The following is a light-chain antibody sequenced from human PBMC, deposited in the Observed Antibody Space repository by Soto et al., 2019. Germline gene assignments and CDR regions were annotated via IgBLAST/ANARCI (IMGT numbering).Light chain of an antibody. CDR3: CSYAGSNIFAV. Sequence: QSALTQPASVSGSPGQSITISCTGTSSDIGSYDRVSWYQRHPGKAPKLMIFEDSRRPSGISNRFSGSKSGNTASLTISGLQAEDEADYSCCSYAGSNIFAVFGGGTKLTVL. V-gene: IGLV2-23*02. CDR1: SSDIGSYDR. J-gene: IGLJ2*01. CDR2: EDS.